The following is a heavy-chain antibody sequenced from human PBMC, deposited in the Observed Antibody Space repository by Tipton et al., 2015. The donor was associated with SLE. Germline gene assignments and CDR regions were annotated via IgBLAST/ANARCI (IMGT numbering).Heavy chain of an antibody. D-gene: IGHD6-13*01. J-gene: IGHJ6*02. CDR2: ISGSGGST. CDR3: VKDLLAAAGIIDYYYGMDV. CDR1: GFTFSSYA. V-gene: IGHV3-23*01. Sequence: SLRLSCAASGFTFSSYAMSWVRQAPGKGLEWVSAISGSGGSTYYADSVKGRFTISRDNSKNTLYLQMNSLRAEDTAVYYCVKDLLAAAGIIDYYYGMDVWGQGTTVIVSS.